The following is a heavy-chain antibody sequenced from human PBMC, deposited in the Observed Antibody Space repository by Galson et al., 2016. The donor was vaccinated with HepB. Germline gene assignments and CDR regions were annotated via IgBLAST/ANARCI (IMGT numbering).Heavy chain of an antibody. CDR2: IYWNDDK. D-gene: IGHD3-3*01. J-gene: IGHJ4*02. Sequence: PALVKPTQTLTLTCTFSGFSLTTNGVGVGWLRQPPGKALECLALIYWNDDKRNSPSLRNRLTITKDTSKNQVVLTTTDMDPVDTATYYCAHTSHDFWSGYYYFDYWGQGTLVTVSS. CDR3: AHTSHDFWSGYYYFDY. CDR1: GFSLTTNGVG. V-gene: IGHV2-5*01.